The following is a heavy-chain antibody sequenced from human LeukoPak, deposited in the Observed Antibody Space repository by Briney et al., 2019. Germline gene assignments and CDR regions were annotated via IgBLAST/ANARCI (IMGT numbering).Heavy chain of an antibody. D-gene: IGHD2-15*01. CDR2: LHTSGST. V-gene: IGHV4-4*07. CDR3: ARGIVVVAQLGFYFYYMDV. Sequence: SETLSLTCTVSGGSISSYYWSWIRQPAGEGLEWIGRLHTSGSTHYNPSLKSRVTMSVDTSKNQFSLKLSSVTAADTAVYYCARGIVVVAQLGFYFYYMDVWGKGTTVTISS. J-gene: IGHJ6*03. CDR1: GGSISSYY.